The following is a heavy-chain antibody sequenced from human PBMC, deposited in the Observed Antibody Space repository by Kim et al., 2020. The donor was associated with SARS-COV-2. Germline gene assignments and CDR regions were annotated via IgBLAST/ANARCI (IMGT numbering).Heavy chain of an antibody. Sequence: GGSLRLSCAASGFTFDDYAMHWVRQAPGKGLEWVSGISWNSGSIGYADSVKGRFTISRDNAKNSLYLQMNSLRAEDTALYYCAKDMYSSSWTYFTGYYY. CDR3: AKDMYSSSWTYFTGYYY. CDR1: GFTFDDYA. CDR2: ISWNSGSI. J-gene: IGHJ6*01. D-gene: IGHD6-13*01. V-gene: IGHV3-9*01.